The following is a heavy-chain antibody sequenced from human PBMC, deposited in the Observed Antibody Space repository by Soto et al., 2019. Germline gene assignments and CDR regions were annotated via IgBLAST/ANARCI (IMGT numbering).Heavy chain of an antibody. D-gene: IGHD3-3*02. Sequence: ASVKVSCKAAGYTFSAYTMDWVRQAPGQSLEWMGWINAGSGNTKYSQNFQGRVSITRDTSASTVYMELTGLKSEDTAVYYCARDTETLGPRANDALDIWGQGTMVTVSS. J-gene: IGHJ3*02. CDR3: ARDTETLGPRANDALDI. CDR2: INAGSGNT. V-gene: IGHV1-3*01. CDR1: GYTFSAYT.